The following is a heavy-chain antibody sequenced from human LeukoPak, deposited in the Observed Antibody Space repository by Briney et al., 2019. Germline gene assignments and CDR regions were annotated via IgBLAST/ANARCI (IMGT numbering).Heavy chain of an antibody. J-gene: IGHJ4*02. CDR1: GLTFNDYH. CDR3: ASHGGHDYFDY. V-gene: IGHV3-11*06. D-gene: IGHD5-12*01. Sequence: GGSLRLSCAVSGLTFNDYHMSWIRQAPGKGLEWLSYISHTSSYTKYVDSVKGRFTISRDNAKNSLYLQMNNLRAGDTAVYYCASHGGHDYFDYWGQGTLVTVSS. CDR2: ISHTSSYT.